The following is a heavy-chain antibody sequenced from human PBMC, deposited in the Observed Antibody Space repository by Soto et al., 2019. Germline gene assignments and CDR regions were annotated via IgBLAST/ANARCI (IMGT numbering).Heavy chain of an antibody. V-gene: IGHV1-69*12. J-gene: IGHJ3*02. Sequence: QVQLVQSGAEVKKPGSSVKVSCKASGDTFSSYAISWVRQAPGQGLEWMGGIIPIFGTANYAQKFQGRVTITADESTSTAYMELSSLRSEDTAVYYCARVGSYCSGGSCYSDAFDIWGQGTMVTVSS. CDR3: ARVGSYCSGGSCYSDAFDI. CDR2: IIPIFGTA. D-gene: IGHD2-15*01. CDR1: GDTFSSYA.